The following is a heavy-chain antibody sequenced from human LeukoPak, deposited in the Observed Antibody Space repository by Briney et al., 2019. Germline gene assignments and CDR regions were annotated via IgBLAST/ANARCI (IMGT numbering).Heavy chain of an antibody. V-gene: IGHV4-39*01. D-gene: IGHD1-26*01. CDR3: AGLREGVVGAEFDY. J-gene: IGHJ4*02. CDR2: MYYSGST. CDR1: GGSIRSNSNY. Sequence: SETLSLTCSVSGGSIRSNSNYWGWIRQPPGKGLEWIGSMYYSGSTYYNPSLKSRVTISVDTSKSQFSLKLSSVTAADTAVYYCAGLREGVVGAEFDYWGQGTLVAVSS.